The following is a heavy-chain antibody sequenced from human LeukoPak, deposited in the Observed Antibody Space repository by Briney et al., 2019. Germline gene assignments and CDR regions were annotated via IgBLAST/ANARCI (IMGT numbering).Heavy chain of an antibody. V-gene: IGHV4-38-2*02. Sequence: PSETLSLTCTVSGYSISSGYYWGWIRQPPGKGLEWIGSIYHSGSTYYNPSLKSRVTISVDTSKNQFSLRLSSVTAADTAVYYCARDIGGEDYWGQGTLVTVSS. D-gene: IGHD3-16*01. CDR3: ARDIGGEDY. CDR1: GYSISSGYY. J-gene: IGHJ4*02. CDR2: IYHSGST.